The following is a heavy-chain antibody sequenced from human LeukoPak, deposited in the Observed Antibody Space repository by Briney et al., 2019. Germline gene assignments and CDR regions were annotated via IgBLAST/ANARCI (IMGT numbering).Heavy chain of an antibody. Sequence: LGGSLRLSCSASGFTFSSYAMHWVRQAPGKGLEYVSAISSNGGSTYYADSVKGRFTISRDNSKNTLYLQMSSLRAEDTAVYYCVKGRIAVAGPFDPWGQGTLVTVSS. CDR3: VKGRIAVAGPFDP. D-gene: IGHD6-19*01. CDR1: GFTFSSYA. CDR2: ISSNGGST. J-gene: IGHJ5*02. V-gene: IGHV3-64D*06.